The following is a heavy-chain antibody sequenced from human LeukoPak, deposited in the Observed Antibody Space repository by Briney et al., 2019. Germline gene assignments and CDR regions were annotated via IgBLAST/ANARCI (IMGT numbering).Heavy chain of an antibody. V-gene: IGHV4-4*09. D-gene: IGHD6-6*01. J-gene: IGHJ5*02. CDR3: ARSSIAARYSWFDP. CDR1: GGSISSYY. CDR2: IYTSGST. Sequence: SETLSLTCTVSGGSISSYYWSWIRQPPGKGLEWIGYIYTSGSTNYNPSLKSRVTISVDTSKNQFSLKLSSVTAADTAVYYCARSSIAARYSWFDPWGQGTLVTVSS.